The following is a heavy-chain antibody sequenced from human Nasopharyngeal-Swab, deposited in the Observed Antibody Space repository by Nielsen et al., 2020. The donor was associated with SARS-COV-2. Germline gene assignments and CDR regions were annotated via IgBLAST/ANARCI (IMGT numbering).Heavy chain of an antibody. D-gene: IGHD2-15*01. Sequence: SETLSLTCTVSGGSISSSSYYWGWIRQPPGKGLEWIGSIYYSGSTYYNPSLKSRVTISVDTSKNQFSLKLSSVTAADTAVYYCARKGQVFCSGGSLFCYYYYMDVWGKGTTVTVSS. CDR1: GGSISSSSYY. CDR3: ARKGQVFCSGGSLFCYYYYMDV. V-gene: IGHV4-39*01. CDR2: IYYSGST. J-gene: IGHJ6*03.